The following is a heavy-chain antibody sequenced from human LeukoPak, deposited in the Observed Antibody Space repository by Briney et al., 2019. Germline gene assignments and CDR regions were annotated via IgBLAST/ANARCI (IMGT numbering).Heavy chain of an antibody. V-gene: IGHV1-2*02. Sequence: ASVKVSCKASGYTFTGYYIHWVRQAPGQGLEWMGWINPNSGGTDYAEKFQGRVTMTRDTSISTAYMELSRLRSDDTAVYYCARWITVAGTIKHPMGAFDIWGQGTMVTVSS. CDR2: INPNSGGT. J-gene: IGHJ3*02. CDR1: GYTFTGYY. CDR3: ARWITVAGTIKHPMGAFDI. D-gene: IGHD6-19*01.